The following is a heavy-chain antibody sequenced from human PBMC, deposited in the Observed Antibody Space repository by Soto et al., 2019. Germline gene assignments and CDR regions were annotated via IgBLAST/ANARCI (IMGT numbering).Heavy chain of an antibody. Sequence: GGSLRLSCAASGFTFSSYAMSWVRQAPGKGLEWVSAISGSGGSTYYADSVKGRFTISRDNSKNTLYLRMNSLRAEDPAVNYCAKDPAQWLFIGYDFDYWGQGTLVNSPQ. CDR2: ISGSGGST. D-gene: IGHD6-19*01. V-gene: IGHV3-23*01. J-gene: IGHJ4*02. CDR3: AKDPAQWLFIGYDFDY. CDR1: GFTFSSYA.